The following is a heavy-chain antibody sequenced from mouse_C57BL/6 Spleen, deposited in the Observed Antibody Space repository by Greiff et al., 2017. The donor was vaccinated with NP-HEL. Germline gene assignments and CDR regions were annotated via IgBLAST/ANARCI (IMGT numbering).Heavy chain of an antibody. D-gene: IGHD1-1*01. V-gene: IGHV5-4*03. CDR2: ISDGGSYT. J-gene: IGHJ4*01. Sequence: LVESGGGLVKPGGSLKLSCAASGFTFSSYAMSWVRQTPEKRLEWVATISDGGSYTYYPDNVKGRFTISRDNAKNNLYLQMSHLKSEDTAMYYCARPLRNYAMDYWGQGTSVTVSS. CDR1: GFTFSSYA. CDR3: ARPLRNYAMDY.